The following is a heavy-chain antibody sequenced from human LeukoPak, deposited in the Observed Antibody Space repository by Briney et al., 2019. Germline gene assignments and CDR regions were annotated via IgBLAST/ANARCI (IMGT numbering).Heavy chain of an antibody. Sequence: GGSLGLSCAASGFTFSSYGMHWVRQAPGKGLEWVTFIRYDGSNKYYADSVKGRFTISRDNSKNTLDLQMNSLRAEDTALYYCARGGKRALAGTRSPQSFQPWGQGTLVTVSS. J-gene: IGHJ1*01. CDR2: IRYDGSNK. CDR1: GFTFSSYG. CDR3: ARGGKRALAGTRSPQSFQP. V-gene: IGHV3-30*02. D-gene: IGHD6-19*01.